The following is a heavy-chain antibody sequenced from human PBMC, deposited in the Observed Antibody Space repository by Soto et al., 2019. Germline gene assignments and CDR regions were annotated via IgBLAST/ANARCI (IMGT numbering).Heavy chain of an antibody. V-gene: IGHV4-61*01. J-gene: IGHJ4*02. D-gene: IGHD3-10*01. Sequence: QVQLQESGPGLVKPSETLSLTCTVSGGSVSSGSYYWSWIRQPPGKGLEWIGYIYYSGSTNYNPSLTSRVTISVDTSKNQFSLKLSSVTAADTAVYYCARSGTRVDYWGQGTLVTVSS. CDR3: ARSGTRVDY. CDR2: IYYSGST. CDR1: GGSVSSGSYY.